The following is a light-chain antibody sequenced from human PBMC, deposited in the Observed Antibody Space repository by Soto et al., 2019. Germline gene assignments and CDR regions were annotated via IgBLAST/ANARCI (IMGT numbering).Light chain of an antibody. Sequence: DIQMTQSPSSLSASVGDRVTITCRASQSISSYLNWYQQKPGKAPKLLINAESSLQSGVQSRFSGRGSVTDFSLTISSLQPENFATYYFQQSYSTPYTFGQGIKLEIK. V-gene: IGKV1-39*01. J-gene: IGKJ2*01. CDR1: QSISSY. CDR2: AES. CDR3: QQSYSTPYT.